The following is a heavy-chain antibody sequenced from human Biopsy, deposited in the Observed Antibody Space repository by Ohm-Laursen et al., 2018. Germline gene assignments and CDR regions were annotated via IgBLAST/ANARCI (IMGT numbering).Heavy chain of an antibody. CDR1: GSTFSSYS. CDR3: ARTRLSFVRKPAAVVFDN. Sequence: GSQRLSRSASGSTFSSYSINWVRKAPGQGLGWVSIISMCNSPIYYSASVKGRITISRDNAKNSLHLQMSSLRPEDTAVYYCARTRLSFVRKPAAVVFDNWGQGTLVTVSS. CDR2: ISMCNSPI. D-gene: IGHD2-2*01. V-gene: IGHV3-48*04. J-gene: IGHJ4*02.